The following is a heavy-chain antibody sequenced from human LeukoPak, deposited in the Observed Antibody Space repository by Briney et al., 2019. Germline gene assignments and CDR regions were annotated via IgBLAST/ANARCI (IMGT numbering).Heavy chain of an antibody. V-gene: IGHV4-59*01. CDR2: IYYSGST. D-gene: IGHD3-9*01. CDR1: GGSISSYY. CDR3: ARSPNILTGRYYFDY. Sequence: SETLSLTCTVSGGSISSYYRSWIRQPPGKGLEWIGYIYYSGSTNYNPSLKSRVTISVDTSKNQFSLKLSSVTAADTAVYYCARSPNILTGRYYFDYWGQGTLSPSPQ. J-gene: IGHJ4*02.